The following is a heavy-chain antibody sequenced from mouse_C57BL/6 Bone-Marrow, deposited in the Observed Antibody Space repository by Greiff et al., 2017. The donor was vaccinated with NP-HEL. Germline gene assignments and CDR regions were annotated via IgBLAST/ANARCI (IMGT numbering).Heavy chain of an antibody. CDR1: GYTFTDYY. CDR2: IYPGSGNT. V-gene: IGHV1-76*01. CDR3: ARGCYGSSYSWFAY. Sequence: VKLVESGAELVRPGASVKLSCKASGYTFTDYYINWVKQRPGQGLEWIARIYPGSGNTYYNEKFKGKATLTAEKSSSTAYMQLSSLTSEDSAVYFCARGCYGSSYSWFAYWGQGTLVTVSA. D-gene: IGHD1-1*01. J-gene: IGHJ3*01.